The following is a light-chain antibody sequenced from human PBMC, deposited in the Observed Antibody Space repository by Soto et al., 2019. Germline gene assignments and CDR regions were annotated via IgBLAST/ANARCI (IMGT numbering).Light chain of an antibody. CDR2: AAS. Sequence: DIQMIQSPSSLSASVGDRVTITCRASQSVGNYLNWYQQKPGRAPKLLIYAASTLQGGVPSRFSGSGSGTYFTLSISSLQPEDFAAYYCQHSHSPPYGFGQGTKLEIK. CDR3: QHSHSPPYG. V-gene: IGKV1-39*01. J-gene: IGKJ2*03. CDR1: QSVGNY.